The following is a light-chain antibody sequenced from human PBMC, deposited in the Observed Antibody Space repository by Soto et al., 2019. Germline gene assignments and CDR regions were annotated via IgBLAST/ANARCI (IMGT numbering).Light chain of an antibody. CDR3: QQSYNTPWT. CDR2: GVS. J-gene: IGKJ1*01. CDR1: QIISGY. V-gene: IGKV1-39*01. Sequence: DIQMTHSAASLSASVVCRVTVRCRASQIISGYLNWYQQKPGKAPNLLIFGVSRLQSGVPSRFSGSGSGTDFTLTISSLQPEDFATYFCQQSYNTPWTFGQGTKVDIK.